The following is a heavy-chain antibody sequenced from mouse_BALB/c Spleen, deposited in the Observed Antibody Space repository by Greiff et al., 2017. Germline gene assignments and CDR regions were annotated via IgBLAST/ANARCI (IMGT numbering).Heavy chain of an antibody. J-gene: IGHJ1*01. CDR3: ARGGYCDV. CDR1: GYTFTSYW. CDR2: IYPGDGDT. Sequence: QVQLQQSGAELARPGASVKLSCKASGYTFTSYWMQWVKQRPGQGLEWIGAIYPGDGDTRYTQKFKGKATLTADKSSSTAYMQLSSLASEDSAVYYCARGGYCDVWGAGTTVTVSA. V-gene: IGHV1-87*01.